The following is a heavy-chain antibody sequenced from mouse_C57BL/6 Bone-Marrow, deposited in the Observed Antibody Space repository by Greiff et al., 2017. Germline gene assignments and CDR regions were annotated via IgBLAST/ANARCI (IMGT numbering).Heavy chain of an antibody. Sequence: VKLQESGPELVKPGASVKLSCKASGYTFPSYDINWVKQRPGQGLEWIGWIYPRDGSTKYNETLKGKATLTVDKSSSTAYMELHSLTSEDSAVYFCARLEFDGSSGDWYFDVWGTGTTVTVSS. J-gene: IGHJ1*03. CDR3: ARLEFDGSSGDWYFDV. CDR2: IYPRDGST. CDR1: GYTFPSYD. V-gene: IGHV1-85*01. D-gene: IGHD1-1*01.